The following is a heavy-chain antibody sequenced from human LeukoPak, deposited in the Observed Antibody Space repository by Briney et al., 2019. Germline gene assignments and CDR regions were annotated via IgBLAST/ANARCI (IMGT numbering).Heavy chain of an antibody. Sequence: GESLRLSCAAPGFTFSSYSMNWVCQAPGKRLEWVSYISSASNTIYYADSVKGRFTISRDNAKNSLYLQMNSLRAEDTAMYYCARDGWFGDYNWFDPWGQGTLFTVSS. D-gene: IGHD3-10*01. V-gene: IGHV3-48*01. J-gene: IGHJ5*02. CDR3: ARDGWFGDYNWFDP. CDR1: GFTFSSYS. CDR2: ISSASNTI.